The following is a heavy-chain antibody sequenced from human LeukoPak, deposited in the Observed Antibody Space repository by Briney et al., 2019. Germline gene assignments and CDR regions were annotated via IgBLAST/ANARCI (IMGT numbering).Heavy chain of an antibody. J-gene: IGHJ3*02. V-gene: IGHV4-59*01. CDR3: ARSRSGYSYDHAAFEI. Sequence: SETLSLTCTVSGDSISTYYWSWIRQPPGKGLEWLAYIDYRGSTTYNPSLRSRVTISVDTSRNQFSLKLYSVTAADTAVYYCARSRSGYSYDHAAFEIWGQGTMVTVSS. D-gene: IGHD5-18*01. CDR2: IDYRGST. CDR1: GDSISTYY.